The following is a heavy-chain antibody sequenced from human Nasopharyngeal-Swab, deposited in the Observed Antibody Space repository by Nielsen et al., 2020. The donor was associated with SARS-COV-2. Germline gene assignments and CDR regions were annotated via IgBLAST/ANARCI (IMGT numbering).Heavy chain of an antibody. J-gene: IGHJ6*02. V-gene: IGHV3-23*01. Sequence: GGSLRLSCEASGFTFRDHAMTWVRQAPGKGLEWVSTISGSGNTHYADSVKGRFTISRDNSKNTLYLQMNSLRAEDTAVYYCARMNYYFYYGMDVWGQGTTVTVSS. CDR3: ARMNYYFYYGMDV. CDR1: GFTFRDHA. CDR2: ISGSGNT.